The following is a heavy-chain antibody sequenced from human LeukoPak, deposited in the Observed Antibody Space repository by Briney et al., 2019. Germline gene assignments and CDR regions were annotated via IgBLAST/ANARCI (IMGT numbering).Heavy chain of an antibody. J-gene: IGHJ4*02. D-gene: IGHD6-19*01. CDR3: ARDGRQWLAQGCFDY. V-gene: IGHV4-4*07. CDR1: GGSISSYY. Sequence: SETLSLTCTVSGGSISSYYWSWIRQPAGKGLEWIGRIYTSGSTNYNPSLKSRVTMSVDTSKNQFSLKLSSVTAADTAVYYCARDGRQWLAQGCFDYWGQGTLVTVSS. CDR2: IYTSGST.